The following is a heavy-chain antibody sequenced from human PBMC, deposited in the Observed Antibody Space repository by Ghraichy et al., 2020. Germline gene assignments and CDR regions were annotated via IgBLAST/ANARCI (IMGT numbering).Heavy chain of an antibody. Sequence: SETLSLTCSVYGGSFSRNYWSWIRQPPGKGLEWIGDMYDSGGTNYNPSLKSRVTISVDTSKNQFSLKLSSVTAADTAVYYCARCVSGSGSGGYWGLGTLVTVSS. CDR2: MYDSGGT. D-gene: IGHD3-10*01. V-gene: IGHV4-59*12. CDR1: GGSFSRNY. CDR3: ARCVSGSGSGGY. J-gene: IGHJ4*02.